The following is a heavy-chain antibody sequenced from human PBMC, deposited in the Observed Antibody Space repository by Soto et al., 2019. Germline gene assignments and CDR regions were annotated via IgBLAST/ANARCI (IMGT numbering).Heavy chain of an antibody. CDR1: GFTFSNAW. Sequence: GGSLRLSCAASGFTFSNAWMSWVRQAPGKGLEWVGRIKSKTDGGTTDYAAPVKGRFTISRDDSKNTLYLQMNSLKTEDIAVYYCTTPRSGYYSDAFDIWGQGTMVTVSS. D-gene: IGHD3-22*01. J-gene: IGHJ3*02. V-gene: IGHV3-15*01. CDR3: TTPRSGYYSDAFDI. CDR2: IKSKTDGGTT.